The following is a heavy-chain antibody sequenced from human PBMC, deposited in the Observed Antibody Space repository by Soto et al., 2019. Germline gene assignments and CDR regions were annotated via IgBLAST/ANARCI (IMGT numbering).Heavy chain of an antibody. CDR2: INHSGST. J-gene: IGHJ2*01. Sequence: PSETLSLTCAVYGGSFSGYYWSWIRQPPGKGLEWIGEINHSGSTTYNPSLKSRVTMSADTSKNQFSLKLNSVTAADTAVYYCARLASGWQYYYFDFWGRGTPVTVSS. CDR3: ARLASGWQYYYFDF. D-gene: IGHD6-19*01. V-gene: IGHV4-34*01. CDR1: GGSFSGYY.